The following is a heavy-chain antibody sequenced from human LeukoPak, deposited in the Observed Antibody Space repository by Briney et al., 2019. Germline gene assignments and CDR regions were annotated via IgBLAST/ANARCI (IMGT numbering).Heavy chain of an antibody. CDR2: IYYSGVT. V-gene: IGHV4-59*01. CDR3: ARDHGATIDY. Sequence: SGTLCLSCAVSGGSISTYYWSWVRQPPGKGLEWMGYIYYSGVTNYNAPLKSRVTISVDTSKNQFPLKLSSVTAADNAVYYCARDHGATIDYWGQGTLVTVSS. J-gene: IGHJ4*02. D-gene: IGHD5-12*01. CDR1: GGSISTYY.